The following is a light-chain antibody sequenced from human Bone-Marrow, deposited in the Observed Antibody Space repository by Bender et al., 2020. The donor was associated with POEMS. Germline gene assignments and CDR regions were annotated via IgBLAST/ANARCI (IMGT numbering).Light chain of an antibody. CDR1: SSDVGGHNY. CDR3: SSYTGSDSVL. CDR2: EVT. V-gene: IGLV2-8*01. Sequence: QSALTQPPSASGSLGQSVTISCTGTSSDVGGHNYVSWYQQHPGKAPKLIIYEVTKRPSGVPDRLSGSKSGSTASLTVSGLQAEDEADYFCSSYTGSDSVLFGGGTKLTVL. J-gene: IGLJ2*01.